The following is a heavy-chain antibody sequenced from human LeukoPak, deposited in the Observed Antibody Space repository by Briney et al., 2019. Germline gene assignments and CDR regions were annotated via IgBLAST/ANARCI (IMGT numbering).Heavy chain of an antibody. CDR1: GYTLTELS. Sequence: ASVKVSCKVSGYTLTELSMHWVRQAPGKGLEWMGGFDPEDGETIYAQKFQGRVTMTEDTSTDTAYMELSSLRSEDTAVYYCARPYYYGSGSHWYFDLWGRGTLVTVSS. V-gene: IGHV1-24*01. CDR3: ARPYYYGSGSHWYFDL. D-gene: IGHD3-10*01. CDR2: FDPEDGET. J-gene: IGHJ2*01.